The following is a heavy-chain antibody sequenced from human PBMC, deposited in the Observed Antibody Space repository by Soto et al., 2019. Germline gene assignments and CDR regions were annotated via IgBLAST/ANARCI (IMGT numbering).Heavy chain of an antibody. Sequence: SETLSLTCAVSGGSISSSNWWSWVRQPPGKGLEWIGEIYHSGSTNYNPSLKSRVTISVDKSKNQFSLKLSSVTAADTAVYYCARGDRLRIRNWFDPWGQGTLVTVSS. CDR1: GGSISSSNW. V-gene: IGHV4-4*02. D-gene: IGHD3-16*01. CDR3: ARGDRLRIRNWFDP. CDR2: IYHSGST. J-gene: IGHJ5*02.